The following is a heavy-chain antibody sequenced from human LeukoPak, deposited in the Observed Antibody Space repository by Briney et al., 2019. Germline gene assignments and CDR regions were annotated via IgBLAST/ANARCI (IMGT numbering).Heavy chain of an antibody. J-gene: IGHJ4*02. CDR3: AKDLHPVMTTVTHFGY. CDR1: GFTFSSYE. CDR2: ISSSGSTI. Sequence: GGSLRLSCAASGFTFSSYEMNWVRQAPGKGLEWVSYISSSGSTIYYADSVKGRFTISRDNAKNSLYLQMNSLRAEDTALYYCAKDLHPVMTTVTHFGYWGQGTLVTVSS. D-gene: IGHD4-17*01. V-gene: IGHV3-48*03.